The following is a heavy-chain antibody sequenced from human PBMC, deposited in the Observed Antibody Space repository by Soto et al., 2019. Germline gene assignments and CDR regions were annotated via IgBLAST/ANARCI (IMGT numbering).Heavy chain of an antibody. V-gene: IGHV4-4*02. CDR3: ARAFWSGYYIYFDY. Sequence: QVQLQESGPGLVKPSGTLSLTCAVSGGSISSNNWWSWVRQPQGKGLEWIGEIYHSGSTNYNPSLKSLVTISVDKSKNQFSLKLSSVTAADTAVYYCARAFWSGYYIYFDYWGKGTLVTVSS. CDR2: IYHSGST. D-gene: IGHD3-3*01. J-gene: IGHJ4*02. CDR1: GGSISSNNW.